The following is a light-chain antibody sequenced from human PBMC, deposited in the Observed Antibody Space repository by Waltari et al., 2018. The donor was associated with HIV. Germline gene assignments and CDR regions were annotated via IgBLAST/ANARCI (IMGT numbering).Light chain of an antibody. V-gene: IGLV3-21*02. CDR1: HIAATKS. CDR3: QVWDGRGDPVI. Sequence: SYVLTQPPSVSVAPGQTARITCGGNHIAATKSVHWYRLNPGQAPVVVIYDDRDRPSGIPDRFAGSSSGDTATLTISRAEAGDEADYYCQVWDGRGDPVIFGGGTKLAVV. CDR2: DDR. J-gene: IGLJ2*01.